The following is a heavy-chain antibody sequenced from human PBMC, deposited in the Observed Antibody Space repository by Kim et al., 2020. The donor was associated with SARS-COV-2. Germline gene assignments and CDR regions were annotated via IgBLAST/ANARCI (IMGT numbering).Heavy chain of an antibody. J-gene: IGHJ4*02. CDR3: MNRWCSGGLFDY. Sequence: GGSLRLSCEASGFTFRTTWMSWVRQAPGKGLEWVANINLDGSVPYYEDSVKGRFTIVRNNARNSLSLLMNILRAENTAHSYSMNRWCSGGLFDYGGKVT. CDR2: INLDGSVP. V-gene: IGHV3-7*01. CDR1: GFTFRTTW. D-gene: IGHD6-19*01.